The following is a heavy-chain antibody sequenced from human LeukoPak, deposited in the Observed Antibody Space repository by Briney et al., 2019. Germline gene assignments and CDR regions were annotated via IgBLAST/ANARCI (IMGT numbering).Heavy chain of an antibody. CDR1: GFTFSSYA. J-gene: IGHJ4*02. CDR2: ISGSGDST. D-gene: IGHD3-16*01. V-gene: IGHV3-23*01. Sequence: GGALRLSCAASGFTFSSYAITWVRQAPGKGLEWVSAISGSGDSTYYADSVKGRFTISRDNSKNPLYLQMNSLRAEDTAVFYCAKAGGNWVSHFDYWGQGTLVTVSS. CDR3: AKAGGNWVSHFDY.